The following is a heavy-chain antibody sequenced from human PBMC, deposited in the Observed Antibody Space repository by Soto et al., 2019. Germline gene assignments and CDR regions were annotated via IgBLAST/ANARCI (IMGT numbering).Heavy chain of an antibody. D-gene: IGHD3-3*01. Sequence: GASVKVSCKASGYTFTSYYMHWVRQAPGQGLERMGIINPSGGSTSYAQKFQGRVTMTRDTSTSTVYMELSSLRSEDTAVYYCARDKQDDFWSGYYRDYWGQGTLVTVSS. CDR3: ARDKQDDFWSGYYRDY. J-gene: IGHJ4*02. V-gene: IGHV1-46*01. CDR1: GYTFTSYY. CDR2: INPSGGST.